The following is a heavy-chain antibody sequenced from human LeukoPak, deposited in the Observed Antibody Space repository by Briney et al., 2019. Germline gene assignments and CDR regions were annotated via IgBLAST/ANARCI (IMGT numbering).Heavy chain of an antibody. V-gene: IGHV1-69*04. Sequence: SVKVSCKASGGTFSSYAISWVRQAPGQGLEWMGRIIPILGIANYAQKFQGRVTITADKSTSTAYMELSSLRSEDTAVYYCARHTAMVLLFDYWGQGTLVTDSS. D-gene: IGHD5-18*01. CDR3: ARHTAMVLLFDY. CDR2: IIPILGIA. J-gene: IGHJ4*02. CDR1: GGTFSSYA.